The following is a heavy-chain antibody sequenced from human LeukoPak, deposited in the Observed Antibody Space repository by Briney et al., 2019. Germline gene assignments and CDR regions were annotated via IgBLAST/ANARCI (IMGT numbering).Heavy chain of an antibody. V-gene: IGHV3-21*01. CDR3: ASEGVYDFWSGYLPGYFDY. J-gene: IGHJ4*02. CDR1: GFTFSSYS. Sequence: GGSLRLSCAASGFTFSSYSMNWVRQAPGKGLEWVSSISSSSSYIYYADSVKGRFTISRDNAKNSLYLQMNSLRAEDTAVYYCASEGVYDFWSGYLPGYFDYWGQGTLVTVSS. CDR2: ISSSSSYI. D-gene: IGHD3-3*01.